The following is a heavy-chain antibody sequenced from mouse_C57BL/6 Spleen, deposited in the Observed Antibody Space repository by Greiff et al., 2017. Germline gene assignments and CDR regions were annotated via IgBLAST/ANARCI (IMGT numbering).Heavy chain of an antibody. J-gene: IGHJ3*01. CDR3: ARILSITTVEGFAY. V-gene: IGHV2-2*01. CDR1: GFSLTSYG. Sequence: VMLVESGPGLVQPSQSLSITCTVSGFSLTSYGVHWVRQSPGKGLEWLGVIWSGGSTDYNAAFISRLSISKDNSKSQVFFKMNSLQADDTAIYYCARILSITTVEGFAYWGQGTLVTVSA. D-gene: IGHD1-1*01. CDR2: IWSGGST.